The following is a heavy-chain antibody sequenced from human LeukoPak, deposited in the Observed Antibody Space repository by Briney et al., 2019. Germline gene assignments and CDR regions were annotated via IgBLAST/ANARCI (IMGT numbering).Heavy chain of an antibody. Sequence: GGSLRLSCAASGFTFSSYSMNWVRQAPGKGLEWVSSISSSSSEIYYADSVKGRFTISRDNAKNSLYLQMNSLRAEDTAVYYCARDRGYDYRFDYWGQGTLVTVSS. CDR1: GFTFSSYS. CDR3: ARDRGYDYRFDY. CDR2: ISSSSSEI. D-gene: IGHD5-12*01. J-gene: IGHJ4*02. V-gene: IGHV3-21*01.